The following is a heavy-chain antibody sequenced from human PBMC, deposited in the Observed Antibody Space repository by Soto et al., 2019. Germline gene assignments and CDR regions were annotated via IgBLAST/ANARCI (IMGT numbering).Heavy chain of an antibody. CDR2: ISASGGRA. V-gene: IGHV3-23*01. D-gene: IGHD4-17*01. J-gene: IGHJ3*01. Sequence: PGRSLTLSCAASGFTFSSYAMNWERQAPGKGLEWVSGISASGGRAYYADSVKGRSTISRDDSTSTLYLQMTSLRVEDTAVYYCAKDPTGDYVGCFDRRGQGTMVTVSS. CDR1: GFTFSSYA. CDR3: AKDPTGDYVGCFDR.